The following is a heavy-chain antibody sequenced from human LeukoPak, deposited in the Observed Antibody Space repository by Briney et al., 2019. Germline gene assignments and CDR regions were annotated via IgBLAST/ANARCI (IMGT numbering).Heavy chain of an antibody. CDR3: ARGVGMRFGSGWYRISCWFDP. Sequence: PSESLSLTCTVSGGSISSSSKYWGRNPQPQGLGRVWIVRIYYSRSTYYSPSLKRRVTISVATPKNQFSLKLSAVSAADTAVYYCARGVGMRFGSGWYRISCWFDPWGQGTLVTVSS. CDR2: IYYSRST. D-gene: IGHD6-19*01. V-gene: IGHV4-39*01. CDR1: GGSISSSSKY. J-gene: IGHJ5*02.